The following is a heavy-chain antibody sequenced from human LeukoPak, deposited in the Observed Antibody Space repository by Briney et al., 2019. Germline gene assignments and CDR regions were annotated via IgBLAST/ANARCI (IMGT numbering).Heavy chain of an antibody. CDR1: GGSISNYY. V-gene: IGHV4-59*12. J-gene: IGHJ5*02. D-gene: IGHD5-18*01. CDR2: TYYSGST. CDR3: ARGIQLWLNWFDP. Sequence: SETLSLTCTVSGGSISNYYWSRIRQPPGKGLEWIGYTYYSGSTNYNPSLKSRVTISVDTSKNQFSLKLSSVTAADTAVYYCARGIQLWLNWFDPWGQGTLVTVSS.